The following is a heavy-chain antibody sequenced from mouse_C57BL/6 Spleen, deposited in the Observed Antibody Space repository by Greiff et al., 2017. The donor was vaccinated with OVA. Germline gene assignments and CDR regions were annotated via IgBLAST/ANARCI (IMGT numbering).Heavy chain of an antibody. CDR2: IHPNSGST. CDR3: ARIYYDYDGGYFDV. V-gene: IGHV1-64*01. J-gene: IGHJ1*03. D-gene: IGHD2-4*01. CDR1: GYTFTSYW. Sequence: VQLQQSGAELVKPGASVKLSCKASGYTFTSYWMHWVKQRPGQGLEWIGMIHPNSGSTNYNEKFKSKATLTVDKSSSTAYMQLSSLTSEDSAVYYGARIYYDYDGGYFDVWGTGTTVTVSS.